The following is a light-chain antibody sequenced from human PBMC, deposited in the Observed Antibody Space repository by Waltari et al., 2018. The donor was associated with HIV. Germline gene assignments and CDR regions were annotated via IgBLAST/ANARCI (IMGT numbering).Light chain of an antibody. CDR1: RSNIGAGYD. Sequence: QSVLTQPPSVSGAPGQRVTISCTGSRSNIGAGYDVHWYQQLPGTAPKLLIYGNTNRPSGVPDRCAGSKSGTSASLAITGLQAEDEADYYCQSYDSSLSASVFGEGTKLTVL. V-gene: IGLV1-40*01. J-gene: IGLJ2*01. CDR3: QSYDSSLSASV. CDR2: GNT.